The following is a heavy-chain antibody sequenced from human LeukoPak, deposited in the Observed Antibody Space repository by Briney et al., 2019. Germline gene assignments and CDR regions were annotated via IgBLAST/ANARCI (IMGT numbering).Heavy chain of an antibody. Sequence: SETLSLTCSLSGGSISGHYWTWIRQPPGKGLEWIGQIHYSGRPDYNPSLKSRITLSVDTSKNQISLKLSSVTAADTAVYYCARLGVDYDMDVWGQGTTVTVSS. CDR1: GGSISGHY. V-gene: IGHV4-59*11. CDR3: ARLGVDYDMDV. J-gene: IGHJ6*02. D-gene: IGHD2-21*01. CDR2: IHYSGRP.